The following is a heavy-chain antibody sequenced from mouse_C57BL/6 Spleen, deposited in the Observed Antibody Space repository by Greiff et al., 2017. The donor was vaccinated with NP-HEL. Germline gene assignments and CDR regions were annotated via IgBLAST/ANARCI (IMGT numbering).Heavy chain of an antibody. D-gene: IGHD2-12*01. Sequence: VQLQQSGAELVRPGASVKLSCTASGFNIKDDYMHWVKQRPEQGLEWIGWIDPENGDTEYASKFQGKATITADTSSNTAYLQLSSLTSEDTAVYYCTTHDDAAYWGQGTLVTVSA. V-gene: IGHV14-4*01. J-gene: IGHJ3*01. CDR2: IDPENGDT. CDR1: GFNIKDDY. CDR3: TTHDDAAY.